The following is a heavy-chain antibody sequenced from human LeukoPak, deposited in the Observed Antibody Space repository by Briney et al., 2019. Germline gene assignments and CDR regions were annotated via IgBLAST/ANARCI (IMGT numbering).Heavy chain of an antibody. CDR2: IDGSSSTI. J-gene: IGHJ4*02. Sequence: GGSLRLSCVASGFTVSNYPMIWVRQAPGKGLEWLSYIDGSSSTIYYEASVKGRFTISRDSAKNSVYLQMNSLRVEDTAVYYCARDRSYSIPDWGQGTLVTVSS. CDR1: GFTVSNYP. D-gene: IGHD2-2*02. CDR3: ARDRSYSIPD. V-gene: IGHV3-48*04.